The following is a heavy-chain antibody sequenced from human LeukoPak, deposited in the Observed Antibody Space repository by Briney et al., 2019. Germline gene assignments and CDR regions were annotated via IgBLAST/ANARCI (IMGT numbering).Heavy chain of an antibody. Sequence: PGRSLRLSCAASGFTFSSYGMHWVRQAPGKGLEWGAVISYDGSNKYYADSVKGRFTISRDNSKNTLYLQMNSLRAEDTAVYYCARSDDDFWSGYQSDAFDIWGQGTMVTVSS. D-gene: IGHD3-3*01. CDR3: ARSDDDFWSGYQSDAFDI. CDR1: GFTFSSYG. CDR2: ISYDGSNK. V-gene: IGHV3-30*03. J-gene: IGHJ3*02.